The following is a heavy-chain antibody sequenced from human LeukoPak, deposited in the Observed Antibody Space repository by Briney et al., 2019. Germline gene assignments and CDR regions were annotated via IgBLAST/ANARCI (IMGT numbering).Heavy chain of an antibody. J-gene: IGHJ6*03. V-gene: IGHV4-39*07. CDR1: GDSISSSSFF. CDR2: VYSENT. D-gene: IGHD1-26*01. Sequence: PSETLSLTCTVSGDSISSSSFFWGWIRQPPGKGLEWIWAVYSENTYYNPSLKSRVSISVDTSKNQFSLTMSSVTAADTAVYFCARGLEVRARVGYHYYMDVWGKGTTVTVSS. CDR3: ARGLEVRARVGYHYYMDV.